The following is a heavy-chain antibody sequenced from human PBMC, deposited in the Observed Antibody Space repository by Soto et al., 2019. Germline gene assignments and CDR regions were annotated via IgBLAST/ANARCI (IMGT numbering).Heavy chain of an antibody. CDR3: ARPTWRGSPASFDY. J-gene: IGHJ4*02. Sequence: QAHLVESGGGLVKPGGSLRLSCAASGLSFSDYDMSWIRQAPGKGLEWLGYISNDGTTISIADSVKGRFAISRDNAKNSLSLQMNSLRGDDAAVYYCARPTWRGSPASFDYWGRGTLVTVSS. CDR1: GLSFSDYD. CDR2: ISNDGTTI. V-gene: IGHV3-11*01. D-gene: IGHD3-16*01.